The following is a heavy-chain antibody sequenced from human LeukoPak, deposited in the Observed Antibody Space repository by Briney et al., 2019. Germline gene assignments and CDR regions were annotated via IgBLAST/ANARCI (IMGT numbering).Heavy chain of an antibody. CDR2: IYYSGST. J-gene: IGHJ4*02. CDR3: ARDPGYGVYNLPIG. V-gene: IGHV4-59*01. Sequence: SETLSLTCTVSGGSISSYYWSWIRQPPGKGLEWIGYIYYSGSTNYNPSLKSRVTISVDTSKNQFSLKLSSVTAADTAMYYCARDPGYGVYNLPIGWGQGTLVTVSS. CDR1: GGSISSYY. D-gene: IGHD1-14*01.